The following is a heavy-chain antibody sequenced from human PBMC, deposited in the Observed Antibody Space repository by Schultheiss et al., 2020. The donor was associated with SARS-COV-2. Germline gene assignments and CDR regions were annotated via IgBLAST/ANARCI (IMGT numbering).Heavy chain of an antibody. Sequence: ASVKVSCKASGYTFTSYGISWVRQAPGQGLEWMGWISAYNGNTNYAQKLQGRVTITADESTSTAYMELSSLRSEDTAVYYCARSEAYCGGDCYSAAFDIWGQGTMVTVSS. D-gene: IGHD2-21*02. CDR2: ISAYNGNT. CDR3: ARSEAYCGGDCYSAAFDI. CDR1: GYTFTSYG. V-gene: IGHV1-18*01. J-gene: IGHJ3*02.